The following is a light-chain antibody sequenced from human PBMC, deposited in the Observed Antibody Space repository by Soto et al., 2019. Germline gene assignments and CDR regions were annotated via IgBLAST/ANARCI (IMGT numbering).Light chain of an antibody. CDR2: GAS. CDR1: QSVSIN. J-gene: IGKJ1*01. CDR3: QQYNNWPRT. V-gene: IGKV3-15*01. Sequence: IVMTQSPATLSVSPGERATLSCRASQSVSINLAWYQQKPGQAPRLLIYGASSRATGIPARFSGSGSGTEFTLTISSXQSEDSAVYFCQQYNNWPRTFGQGTKVDIK.